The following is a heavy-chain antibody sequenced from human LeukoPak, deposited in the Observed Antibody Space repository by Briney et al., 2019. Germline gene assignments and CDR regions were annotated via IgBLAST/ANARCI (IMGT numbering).Heavy chain of an antibody. CDR2: IYHSGST. Sequence: SETLSLTCTVSGYSISSGYYWGWIRQPPGKGLEWIGSIYHSGSTYYNPSLKSRVTISVDTSKNQFSLKLSSVTAADTAVYYCARLSYDFWSDYSYDYWGQGTLVTVSS. D-gene: IGHD3-3*01. CDR3: ARLSYDFWSDYSYDY. CDR1: GYSISSGYY. V-gene: IGHV4-38-2*02. J-gene: IGHJ4*02.